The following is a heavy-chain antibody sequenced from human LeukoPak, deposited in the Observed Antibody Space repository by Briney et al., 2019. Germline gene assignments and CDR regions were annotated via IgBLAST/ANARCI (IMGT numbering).Heavy chain of an antibody. D-gene: IGHD3-3*01. V-gene: IGHV3-15*01. CDR1: GFTFSEAW. J-gene: IGHJ6*02. CDR3: AKFYDFWSGYYNGMEV. CDR2: IKTAGGTP. Sequence: GGSLRLSCAASGFTFSEAWMSWVRQAPGKGLEWVGLIKTAGGTPDYAAPVKGRFTISRDDSKNTLYLQMNSLKVEDTAVYYCAKFYDFWSGYYNGMEVWGQGTTVTVSS.